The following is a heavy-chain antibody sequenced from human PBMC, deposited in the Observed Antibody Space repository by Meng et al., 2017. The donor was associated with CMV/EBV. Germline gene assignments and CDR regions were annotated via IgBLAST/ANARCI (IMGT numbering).Heavy chain of an antibody. CDR3: ARGGLTTEEGYYYYYGMDV. V-gene: IGHV3-66*02. J-gene: IGHJ6*02. D-gene: IGHD4-11*01. Sequence: GGSLRLSCAASGFTVSSNYMSWVRQAPGKGLEWVSVIYSGGSTYYADSVKGRSTISRDNSKNTLYLQMNSLRAEDTAVYYCARGGLTTEEGYYYYYGMDVWGQGTTVTVSS. CDR1: GFTVSSNY. CDR2: IYSGGST.